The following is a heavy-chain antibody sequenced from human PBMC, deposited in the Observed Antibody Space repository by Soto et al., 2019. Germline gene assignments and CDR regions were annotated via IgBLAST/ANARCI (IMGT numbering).Heavy chain of an antibody. V-gene: IGHV4-31*03. CDR3: ARDGDYFGSGSPPLLSK. D-gene: IGHD3-10*01. CDR2: IYYSGST. Sequence: QVQLQESGPGLVKPSQTLSLTCTVSGGSITSGGYCWTWIRQHPVKGLEWMGHIYYSGSTYYNPSLKSRITISIDTSKNQFSLKLTSVTAADTAVYYCARDGDYFGSGSPPLLSKWGQGTLVTVSS. CDR1: GGSITSGGYC. J-gene: IGHJ4*02.